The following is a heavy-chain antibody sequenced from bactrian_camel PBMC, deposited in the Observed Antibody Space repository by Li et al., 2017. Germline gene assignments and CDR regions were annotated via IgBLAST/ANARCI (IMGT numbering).Heavy chain of an antibody. CDR1: GFTFSRYY. V-gene: IGHV3-2*01. CDR2: LYSDGSNT. D-gene: IGHD3*01. CDR3: AADPGCVIDGDYYVTPSSARC. J-gene: IGHJ4*01. Sequence: HVQLVESGGGLVQPGESLRLSCAASGFTFSRYYTIWVRQAPGKGLEWVSSLYSDGSNTYYTDSVKGRFTLSRDNAKNTLYLQMNSLKTEDTAVYYCAADPGCVIDGDYYVTPSSARCWGQGTQVTVS.